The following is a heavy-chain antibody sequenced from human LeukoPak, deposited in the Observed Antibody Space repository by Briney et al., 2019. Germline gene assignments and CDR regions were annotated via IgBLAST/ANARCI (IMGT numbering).Heavy chain of an antibody. V-gene: IGHV4-39*07. D-gene: IGHD1-14*01. CDR2: IYYSGSA. CDR3: ASRNDAFDI. CDR1: GGSISSITDY. J-gene: IGHJ3*02. Sequence: SETLSLTCTVSGGSISSITDYWGWVRHSPGKGLEWIGSIYYSGSASYNPSLKSRVTISVDTSKNQFSLKLSSVTAADTAVYYCASRNDAFDIWGQGTMVTVSS.